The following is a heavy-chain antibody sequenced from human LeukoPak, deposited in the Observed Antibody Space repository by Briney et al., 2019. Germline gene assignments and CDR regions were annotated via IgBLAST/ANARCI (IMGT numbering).Heavy chain of an antibody. CDR2: ISSSSSYI. D-gene: IGHD6-13*01. CDR1: GFTFSSYS. J-gene: IGHJ4*02. V-gene: IGHV3-21*01. CDR3: ARASIAAAGTRPGFDY. Sequence: GGSLRHSCAASGFTFSSYSMNWVRQAPGKGLEWVSSISSSSSYIYYADSVKGRFTISRDNAKNSLYLQMNSLRAEDTAVYYCARASIAAAGTRPGFDYWGQGTLVTVSS.